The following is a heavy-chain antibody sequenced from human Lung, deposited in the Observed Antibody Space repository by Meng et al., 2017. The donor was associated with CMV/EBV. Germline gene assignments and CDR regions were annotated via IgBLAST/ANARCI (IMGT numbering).Heavy chain of an antibody. CDR2: IYYSGST. CDR1: GGSVSSGSYY. Sequence: SXSXSLXCTVSGGSVSSGSYYWSWIRQPPGKGLEWIGFIYYSGSTYYNPSLKSRVTISVDTSKNQFSLKLSSVTAADTAVYYWAREDIAARSYDYYGMDFWGQGTXVTVSS. V-gene: IGHV4-61*01. D-gene: IGHD6-6*01. CDR3: AREDIAARSYDYYGMDF. J-gene: IGHJ6*02.